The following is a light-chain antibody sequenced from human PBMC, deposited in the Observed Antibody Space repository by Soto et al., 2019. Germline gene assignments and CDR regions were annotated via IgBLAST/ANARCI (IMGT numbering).Light chain of an antibody. Sequence: EIVLTQSPGTLSLSPGERATLSCRASQTVSSSFFAWYQQKPGQAPRLLIYGASTRATGIPNRFSGSGSGTDFTLTISRLEPEEFAVYYCQQYGGSFTFGGGTKVEIK. CDR2: GAS. CDR3: QQYGGSFT. CDR1: QTVSSSF. J-gene: IGKJ4*01. V-gene: IGKV3-20*01.